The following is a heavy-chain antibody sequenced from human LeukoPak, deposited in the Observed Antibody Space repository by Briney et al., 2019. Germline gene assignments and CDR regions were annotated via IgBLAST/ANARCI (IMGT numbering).Heavy chain of an antibody. CDR2: IIPIFGTA. D-gene: IGHD3-22*01. V-gene: IGHV1-69*13. CDR3: ARGSSSGYLNPPDY. Sequence: GASVKVSCKASGGTFSSYAISWVRQAPGQGLEWMGGIIPIFGTANYAQKFQGRVTITADESTSTAYMELSSLRSEDTAVYYCARGSSSGYLNPPDYWGQGTLVTVSS. J-gene: IGHJ4*02. CDR1: GGTFSSYA.